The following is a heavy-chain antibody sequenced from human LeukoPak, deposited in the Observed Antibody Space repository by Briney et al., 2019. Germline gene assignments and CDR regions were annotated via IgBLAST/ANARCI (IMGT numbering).Heavy chain of an antibody. Sequence: GXSLRLSCAASGFTFSSYAMSWVRQAPGKGLEWVSAISGRAGTTYYAASVKRRFTISRDNSKNTLYLQMNSLRAEDTAVYYCAKDPDPPGNYFDYWGQGTLVTVSS. CDR2: ISGRAGTT. V-gene: IGHV3-23*01. CDR1: GFTFSSYA. J-gene: IGHJ4*02. CDR3: AKDPDPPGNYFDY. D-gene: IGHD1-14*01.